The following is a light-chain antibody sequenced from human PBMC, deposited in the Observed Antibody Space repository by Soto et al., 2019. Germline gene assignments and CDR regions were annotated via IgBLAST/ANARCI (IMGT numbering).Light chain of an antibody. CDR3: MQCLITPLT. CDR1: QSLLRSNGNNY. J-gene: IGKJ4*01. V-gene: IGKV2-28*01. Sequence: DIVLTQSPLSLTVSPGEPASISCRSSQSLLRSNGNNYLDWYLQKPAQSPQVLIYLGSIRASGVPDRFSGNGSGTDFTLKISRVEAEDVWVYYCMQCLITPLTVGGGTKVDIK. CDR2: LGS.